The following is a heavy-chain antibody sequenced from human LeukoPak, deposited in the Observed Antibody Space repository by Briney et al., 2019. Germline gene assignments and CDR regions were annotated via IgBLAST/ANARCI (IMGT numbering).Heavy chain of an antibody. CDR3: TLLWVVAGTDGGYYFDY. J-gene: IGHJ4*02. V-gene: IGHV3-15*01. CDR2: IKSKTDGGTT. D-gene: IGHD6-19*01. Sequence: PGGSLRLSCAASGFTFSNAWMSWVRQAPGKGLEWVGRIKSKTDGGTTDYAAPVKGRFTISRDDSKNTLYLQMNSLKTEDTAVYYCTLLWVVAGTDGGYYFDYWGQGTLVTVSS. CDR1: GFTFSNAW.